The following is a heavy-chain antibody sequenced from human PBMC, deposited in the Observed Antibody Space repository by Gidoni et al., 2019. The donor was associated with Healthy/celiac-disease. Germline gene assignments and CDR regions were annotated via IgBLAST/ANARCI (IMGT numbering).Heavy chain of an antibody. CDR3: AKDIGDYDSSDNFGFDY. J-gene: IGHJ4*02. D-gene: IGHD3-22*01. CDR1: GFTFDDYA. Sequence: EVQLVESGGGLVQPGRSLRLSCAASGFTFDDYAMHWVRQAPGKGLEWVSGISWNSGSIGYADSVKGRFTISRDNAKNSLYLQMNSLRAEDTALYYCAKDIGDYDSSDNFGFDYWGQGTLVTVSS. V-gene: IGHV3-9*01. CDR2: ISWNSGSI.